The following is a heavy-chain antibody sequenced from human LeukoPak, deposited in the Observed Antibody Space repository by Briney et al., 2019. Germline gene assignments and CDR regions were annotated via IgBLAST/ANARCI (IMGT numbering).Heavy chain of an antibody. Sequence: GGSLRLSXAASGFTFSSYAMSWVRQAPGKGLEWVSAISGSGGSTYYADSVKGRFTISRDNSKNTLYLQMNSLRAEDTAVYYCAKDYDFWSGYSDYWGQGTLVTVSS. CDR2: ISGSGGST. J-gene: IGHJ4*02. CDR3: AKDYDFWSGYSDY. CDR1: GFTFSSYA. V-gene: IGHV3-23*01. D-gene: IGHD3-3*01.